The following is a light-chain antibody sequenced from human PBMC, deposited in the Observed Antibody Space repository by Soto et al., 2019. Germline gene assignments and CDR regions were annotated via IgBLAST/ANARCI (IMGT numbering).Light chain of an antibody. CDR3: QHYNSYPYT. CDR1: QGISSY. J-gene: IGKJ2*01. V-gene: IGKV1-9*01. CDR2: AAS. Sequence: DIQLTQSPSFLSASVVDRVTITCRASQGISSYLAWYQQKPGKAPKLLIYAASTLQSGVPSRFSGSGSGTEFTLTISSLQPDDFATYYCQHYNSYPYTFGQGTKVDIK.